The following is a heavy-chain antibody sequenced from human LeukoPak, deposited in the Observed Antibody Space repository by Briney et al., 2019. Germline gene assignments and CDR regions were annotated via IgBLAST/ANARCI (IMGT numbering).Heavy chain of an antibody. CDR1: GGSFSGYY. CDR3: ARWVRGVTYYFYYGMDV. Sequence: SETLSLTCAVYGGSFSGYYWSWIRQPPGKGLEWIGEINHSGSTNYNPSLKSRVTISVDMSKNQFSLKLSSVTAADTAVYYCARWVRGVTYYFYYGMDVWGQGTTVTVSS. J-gene: IGHJ6*02. CDR2: INHSGST. V-gene: IGHV4-34*01. D-gene: IGHD3-10*01.